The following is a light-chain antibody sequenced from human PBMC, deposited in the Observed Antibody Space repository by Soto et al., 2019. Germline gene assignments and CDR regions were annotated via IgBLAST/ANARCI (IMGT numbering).Light chain of an antibody. V-gene: IGKV3-11*01. CDR3: QQRRDWPLT. CDR1: QSLNSY. J-gene: IGKJ4*01. CDR2: DAS. Sequence: EIVLTQSPATLPLSPGERATLSCRASQSLNSYLAWFQQKPGQAPRLLIYDASNRATGIPARFSGSGSGTDFTLTISSLEPADFAVYYCQQRRDWPLTFGGGTKVEIK.